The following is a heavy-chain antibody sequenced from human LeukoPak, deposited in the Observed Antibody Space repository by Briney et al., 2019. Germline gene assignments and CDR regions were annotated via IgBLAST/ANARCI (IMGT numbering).Heavy chain of an antibody. CDR1: GGTFSSHA. D-gene: IGHD3-9*01. CDR3: AKTFLTAYDTYFYYYGLDV. V-gene: IGHV1-69*13. J-gene: IGHJ6*02. Sequence: SVKVSCKASGGTFSSHAISWVRQAPGQGLEWMGGINPVFGTAHYAQKFQDRVTITADESTSTAYMELSSLRSEDTAVYYCAKTFLTAYDTYFYYYGLDVWGQGTPVTVSS. CDR2: INPVFGTA.